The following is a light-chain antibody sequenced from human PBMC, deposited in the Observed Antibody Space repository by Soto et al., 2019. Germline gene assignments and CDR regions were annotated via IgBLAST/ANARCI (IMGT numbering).Light chain of an antibody. CDR1: QSVSSSY. J-gene: IGKJ1*01. Sequence: EIVLTQSPGTLSLSPGERATLSCRASQSVSSSYLAWYQQKPGQAPRLLIYGASSRATGIPDRFSGSGSGTDFTLTISRLEPEDFAVYYCQQYNSWLRTFGQGTKVEIK. CDR3: QQYNSWLRT. V-gene: IGKV3-20*01. CDR2: GAS.